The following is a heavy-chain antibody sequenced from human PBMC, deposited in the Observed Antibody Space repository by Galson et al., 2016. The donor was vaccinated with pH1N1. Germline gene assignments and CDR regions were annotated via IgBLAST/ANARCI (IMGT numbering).Heavy chain of an antibody. Sequence: SLRLSCAASGFTFSIFAMHWVRQAPGEGLEWVAVISSSGDNIFYADSVKGRLTISRDSSKNTLYLQMNNLRPEDTAFYYCARARSSGYNYAQQFVDWGQGTLVTVSS. J-gene: IGHJ4*02. CDR1: GFTFSIFA. V-gene: IGHV3-30-3*01. D-gene: IGHD5-18*01. CDR2: ISSSGDNI. CDR3: ARARSSGYNYAQQFVD.